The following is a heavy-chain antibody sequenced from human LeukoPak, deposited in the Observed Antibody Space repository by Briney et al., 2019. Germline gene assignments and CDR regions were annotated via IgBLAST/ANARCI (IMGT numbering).Heavy chain of an antibody. Sequence: PSETLSLTCTVSGGSISSYYWSWIRQPAGKGLEWIGSIYHSGSTYYNPSLKSRVTISIDTSKNQFSLKLSSVTAADTAVYYCARDKDTAMGLNYFDYWGQGTLVTVSS. J-gene: IGHJ4*02. D-gene: IGHD5-18*01. CDR1: GGSISSYY. CDR2: IYHSGST. CDR3: ARDKDTAMGLNYFDY. V-gene: IGHV4-4*07.